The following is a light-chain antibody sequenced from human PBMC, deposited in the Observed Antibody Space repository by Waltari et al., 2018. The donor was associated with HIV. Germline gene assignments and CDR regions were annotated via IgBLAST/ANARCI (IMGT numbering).Light chain of an antibody. CDR2: KAS. Sequence: DIQMTQSPSTLSASVGDRVTIPCRPSQSISTWLAWYQQKPGKAPKLLIYKASSLKSGVPSRFSGSGSGTEFTLTISSLQPDDFATFYCQQYNSYPTFGQGTKVEIK. J-gene: IGKJ1*01. CDR1: QSISTW. CDR3: QQYNSYPT. V-gene: IGKV1-5*03.